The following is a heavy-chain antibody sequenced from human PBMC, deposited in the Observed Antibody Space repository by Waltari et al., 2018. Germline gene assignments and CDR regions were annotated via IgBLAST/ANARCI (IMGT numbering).Heavy chain of an antibody. CDR2: IYYSGST. V-gene: IGHV4-59*11. CDR1: GGSISSHY. Sequence: QVQLQESGPGLVKPSETLSLTCTVSGGSISSHYWSWIRQPPGKGLEWIGYIYYSGSTNSNPSLKSRVTISVDTSKNQFSLKLSSVTAADTAVYYCARGGSGYNAMDVWGKGTTVTVSS. J-gene: IGHJ6*03. D-gene: IGHD5-12*01. CDR3: ARGGSGYNAMDV.